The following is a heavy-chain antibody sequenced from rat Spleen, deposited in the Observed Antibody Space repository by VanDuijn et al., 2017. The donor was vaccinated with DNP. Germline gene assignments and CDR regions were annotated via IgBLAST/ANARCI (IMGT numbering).Heavy chain of an antibody. J-gene: IGHJ2*01. CDR2: MRFDGDT. Sequence: QVQLKESGPGLVQPSQTLSLTCTVSGFSLTSNGVSWVRQPPGKGLEWMGRMRFDGDTYYKSALRSRLSISRDTSKNQVFLKMSSLQTDDTAIYYCTRDRSYYFDYWGQGVMVTVSS. D-gene: IGHD1-12*01. CDR3: TRDRSYYFDY. CDR1: GFSLTSNG. V-gene: IGHV2S30*01.